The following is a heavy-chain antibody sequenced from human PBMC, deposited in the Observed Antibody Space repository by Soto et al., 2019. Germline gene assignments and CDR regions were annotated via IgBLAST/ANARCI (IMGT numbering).Heavy chain of an antibody. CDR2: IVVGSGNT. J-gene: IGHJ4*02. CDR1: GFTFTSSA. Sequence: SVKVSCKASGFTFTSSAVQWLRQARGQRLEWIGWIVVGSGNTNYAQKFQERVTITRDMSTSTAYMELSSLRSEDTAVYYCAADAAWNYDFWSGYLAPVDYWGQGTLVTVSS. D-gene: IGHD3-3*01. CDR3: AADAAWNYDFWSGYLAPVDY. V-gene: IGHV1-58*01.